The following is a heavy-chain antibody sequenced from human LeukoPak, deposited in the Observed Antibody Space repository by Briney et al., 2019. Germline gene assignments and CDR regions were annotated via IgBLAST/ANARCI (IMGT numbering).Heavy chain of an antibody. CDR3: ARQMVRGVLTDSFDI. V-gene: IGHV4-39*01. CDR1: GGSISSNGYY. D-gene: IGHD3-10*01. Sequence: NPSETLSLTCLVSGGSISSNGYYWGWIRQPPGKGLEWIMSMGYGGSTYYNPSLQSRVTMSVDTSKNQFSLRLTSVTAADTAVYYCARQMVRGVLTDSFDIWGQGIMVTVSS. J-gene: IGHJ3*02. CDR2: MGYGGST.